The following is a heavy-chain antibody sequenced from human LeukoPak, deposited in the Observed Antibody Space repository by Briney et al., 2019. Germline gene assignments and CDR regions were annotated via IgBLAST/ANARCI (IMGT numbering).Heavy chain of an antibody. CDR3: AKDAARPTSGAPGY. V-gene: IGHV3-30*02. Sequence: PGGSLRLSCAAPGFSFSNDGMRSVREAPGKGLECGAFLWVDGSNEYYADTVKGRFTISRDNTKNTLYLYMKSLRAEDTPVYYCAKDAARPTSGAPGYWGEGTLVTVSS. D-gene: IGHD6-6*01. CDR2: LWVDGSNE. J-gene: IGHJ4*02. CDR1: GFSFSNDG.